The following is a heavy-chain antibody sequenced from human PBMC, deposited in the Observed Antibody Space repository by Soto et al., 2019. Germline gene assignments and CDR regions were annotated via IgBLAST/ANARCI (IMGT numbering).Heavy chain of an antibody. CDR1: GGSISSGGYS. D-gene: IGHD1-1*01. Sequence: SETLSLTCAVSGGSISSGGYSWSWIRQPPGKGLEWIGYIYHSGSTYYNPSLKSRVTISVDRSKNQFSLKLSSVTAADTALYYCAKDRPRRTSGYFFDYWGQGTQVTV. V-gene: IGHV4-30-2*01. CDR2: IYHSGST. CDR3: AKDRPRRTSGYFFDY. J-gene: IGHJ4*02.